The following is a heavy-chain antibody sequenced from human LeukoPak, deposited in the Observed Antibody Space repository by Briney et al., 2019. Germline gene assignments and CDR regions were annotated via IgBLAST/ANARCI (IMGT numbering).Heavy chain of an antibody. CDR2: ISPNSGGT. CDR1: SYTFYY. Sequence: EASVKVSCKASSYTFYYMHWVRQAPGQGLEWMGWISPNSGGTNYAQKFQGRVTLTRDTSISTVYMELSSLRSDDTAVYYCASHPPNSGYRHWGQGTLVTVSS. J-gene: IGHJ4*02. CDR3: ASHPPNSGYRH. D-gene: IGHD3-22*01. V-gene: IGHV1-2*02.